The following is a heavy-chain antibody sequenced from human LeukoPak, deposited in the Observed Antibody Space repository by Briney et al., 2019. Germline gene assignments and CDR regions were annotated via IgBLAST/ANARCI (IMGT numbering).Heavy chain of an antibody. V-gene: IGHV3-23*01. CDR1: GFTFSSYA. CDR2: ISGSGGST. Sequence: GGSLRLSCAASGFTFSSYAMSWVRQAPGKGLEWVSAISGSGGSTYYADSVKGRFTISRDNSKNTLYLQMNSLRAEDAAVYYCAKDSRYLRLGHFDYWGQGTLVTVSS. CDR3: AKDSRYLRLGHFDY. D-gene: IGHD2-2*01. J-gene: IGHJ4*02.